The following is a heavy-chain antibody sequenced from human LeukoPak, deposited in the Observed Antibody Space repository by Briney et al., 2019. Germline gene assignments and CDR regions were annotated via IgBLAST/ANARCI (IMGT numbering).Heavy chain of an antibody. J-gene: IGHJ4*02. CDR2: ISPYNSNT. V-gene: IGHV1-18*01. Sequence: GASVKVSCKASGYTFTSYGISWVRQAPGQGLEWMGWISPYNSNTYYAQNLQGRVTMTTDTSTSTAYMELSSLRSDDTAVYYCARDNYYVSWSLDYWGQGTLVTVSS. D-gene: IGHD3-10*01. CDR1: GYTFTSYG. CDR3: ARDNYYVSWSLDY.